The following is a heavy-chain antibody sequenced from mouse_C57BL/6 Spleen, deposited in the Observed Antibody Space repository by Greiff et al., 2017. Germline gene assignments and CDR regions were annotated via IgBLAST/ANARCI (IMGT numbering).Heavy chain of an antibody. Sequence: VQLQQSGAELVRPGTSVKVSCKASGYAFTNYLLEWVKQRPGQGLEWIGVINPGSGGTNYNEKFKGKATLTADKSSSTAYMQLSSLTSEDSAVYFCAKLSNYVFAYWGQGTLVTVSA. CDR2: INPGSGGT. D-gene: IGHD2-5*01. CDR3: AKLSNYVFAY. V-gene: IGHV1-54*01. CDR1: GYAFTNYL. J-gene: IGHJ3*01.